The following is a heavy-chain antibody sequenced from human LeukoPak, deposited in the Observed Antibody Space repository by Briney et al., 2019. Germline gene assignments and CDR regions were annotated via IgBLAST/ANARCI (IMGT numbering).Heavy chain of an antibody. CDR2: INHSGST. D-gene: IGHD7-27*01. CDR3: ARRRWGAIGAFDI. J-gene: IGHJ3*02. Sequence: SETLSLTCAVYGGSFSGYYWSWIRQPPGKGLEWIGEINHSGSTNYNPSLKSRVTISVDTSKNQLSLKLSSVTAADTAVYYCARRRWGAIGAFDIWGQGTMVTVSS. CDR1: GGSFSGYY. V-gene: IGHV4-34*01.